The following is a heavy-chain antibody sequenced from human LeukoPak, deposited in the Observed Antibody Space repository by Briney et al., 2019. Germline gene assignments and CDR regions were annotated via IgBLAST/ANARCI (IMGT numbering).Heavy chain of an antibody. CDR1: GFTFSSYA. V-gene: IGHV3-23*01. D-gene: IGHD3-10*01. Sequence: GGSLRLSCTASGFTFSSYAMSWVRQAPGKGLEWVSAISGSGGSTYYADSVKGRFTISRDISKNTLFVQMNSLRVEDTAVYYCAKARFSSGTYSAYDFWGQGTMVTVSS. J-gene: IGHJ3*01. CDR2: ISGSGGST. CDR3: AKARFSSGTYSAYDF.